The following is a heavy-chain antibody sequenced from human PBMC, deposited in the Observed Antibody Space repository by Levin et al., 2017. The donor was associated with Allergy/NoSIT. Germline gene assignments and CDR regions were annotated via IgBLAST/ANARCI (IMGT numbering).Heavy chain of an antibody. J-gene: IGHJ4*02. CDR3: ARLDHCSGGSCSPFDY. CDR1: GYSFTSYW. Sequence: GESLKISCKGSGYSFTSYWIGWVRQMPGKGLEWMGIIYPGDSDTRYSPSFQGQVTISADKSISTAYLQWSSLKASDTAMYYCARLDHCSGGSCSPFDYWGQGTLVTVSS. V-gene: IGHV5-51*01. D-gene: IGHD2-15*01. CDR2: IYPGDSDT.